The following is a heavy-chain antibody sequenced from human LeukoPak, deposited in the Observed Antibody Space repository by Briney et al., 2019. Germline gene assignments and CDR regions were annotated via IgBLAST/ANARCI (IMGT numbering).Heavy chain of an antibody. Sequence: ASVKVSCKASGGTFSSYAISWVRQAPGQGLEWMGWISAYNGNTNYAQKLQGRVTMTTDTSTSTAYMELRSLRSDDTAVYYCAREASIGAIVAPGHYMDVWGKGTTVTVSS. J-gene: IGHJ6*03. CDR3: AREASIGAIVAPGHYMDV. CDR2: ISAYNGNT. V-gene: IGHV1-18*01. CDR1: GGTFSSYA. D-gene: IGHD5-12*01.